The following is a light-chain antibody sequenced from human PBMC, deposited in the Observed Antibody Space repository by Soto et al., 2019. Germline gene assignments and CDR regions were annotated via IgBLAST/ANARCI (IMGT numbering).Light chain of an antibody. J-gene: IGLJ1*01. CDR2: DVS. Sequence: QSVLTQPASVSGSPGQSITISCTRTSSDVGSYNYVSWYQRHPGKAPKLMIYDVSYRPSGISNRFSGSKSGNTASLTISGLQAEDEADYYCSSYTSSSGYVFGTGTKLTVL. CDR1: SSDVGSYNY. CDR3: SSYTSSSGYV. V-gene: IGLV2-14*01.